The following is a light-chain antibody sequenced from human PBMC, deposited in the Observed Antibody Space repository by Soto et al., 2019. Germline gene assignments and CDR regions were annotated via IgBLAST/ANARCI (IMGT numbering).Light chain of an antibody. Sequence: DIQMPQSPSTLSGSVGDRVTITCRASQTISSWLAWYQQKPGKATKLLIYKASTLKSGVPSRFSGSGSGTEFTLTISSLQPDDFATYYCKHYNSYSEAFGQGNKVDIK. CDR3: KHYNSYSEA. CDR1: QTISSW. J-gene: IGKJ1*01. V-gene: IGKV1-5*03. CDR2: KAS.